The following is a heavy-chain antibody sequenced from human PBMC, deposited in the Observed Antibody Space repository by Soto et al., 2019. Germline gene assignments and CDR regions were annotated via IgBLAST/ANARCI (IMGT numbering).Heavy chain of an antibody. Sequence: XXTLSLPFTVSGGSISSYYWGWILQPPGKGLEWIGYIYYSGSTNYNPSLKSRVTISVDTSKNQFSLKLSSVTAADTAVYYCARLRRIAVAGYYFDYWGQGTLVTVS. V-gene: IGHV4-59*01. CDR2: IYYSGST. CDR3: ARLRRIAVAGYYFDY. CDR1: GGSISSYY. D-gene: IGHD6-19*01. J-gene: IGHJ4*02.